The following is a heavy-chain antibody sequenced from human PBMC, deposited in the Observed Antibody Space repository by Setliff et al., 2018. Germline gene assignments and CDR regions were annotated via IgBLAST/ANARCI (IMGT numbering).Heavy chain of an antibody. D-gene: IGHD1-26*01. CDR1: GYTSINYG. Sequence: ASVKVSCKASGYTSINYGISWVRQAPGQGLEWMGWISGSTDSTNYAQKFRGRVTLTKDTSTNTKYMELRSLRSDDTAMYYCARDTHQWDPLYFDSWGQGTLVTVSS. CDR3: ARDTHQWDPLYFDS. V-gene: IGHV1-18*01. CDR2: ISGSTDST. J-gene: IGHJ4*02.